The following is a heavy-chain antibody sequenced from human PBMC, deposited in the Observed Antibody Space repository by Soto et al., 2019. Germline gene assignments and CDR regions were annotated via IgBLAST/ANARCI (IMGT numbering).Heavy chain of an antibody. D-gene: IGHD2-15*01. CDR1: GFTFSSYA. CDR3: ARAYCSGGSCYSGGYYYGMDV. CDR2: ISYDGSNK. J-gene: IGHJ6*02. Sequence: QVQLVESGGGVVQPGRSLRLSCAASGFTFSSYAMHWVRQAPGKGLEWVAVISYDGSNKYYADSVKGRFTISRDNSKNTLYLQMNSRRAEDTAVYYCARAYCSGGSCYSGGYYYGMDVWGQGTTVTVSS. V-gene: IGHV3-30-3*01.